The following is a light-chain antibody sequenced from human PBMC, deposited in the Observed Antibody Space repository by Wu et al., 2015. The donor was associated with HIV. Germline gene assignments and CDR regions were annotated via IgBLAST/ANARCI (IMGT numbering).Light chain of an antibody. CDR1: QIVSSNY. V-gene: IGKV3-20*01. J-gene: IGKJ4*01. Sequence: EIVLTQSPGTLSLSPGERATLSCRASQIVSSNYLAWYQQKLGQAPRLLIYGASSRATGIPDRFSGRGSGTDFTLTISRLEPGDFAVYFCQQFGSSPLTFGGGPRWRS. CDR3: QQFGSSPLT. CDR2: GAS.